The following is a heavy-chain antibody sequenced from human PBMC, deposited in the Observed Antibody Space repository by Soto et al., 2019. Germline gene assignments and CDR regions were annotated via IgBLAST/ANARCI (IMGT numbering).Heavy chain of an antibody. Sequence: SLRLSCAASGFTFSSYAMHWVRQAPGKGLEWVAVISYDGSNKYYADSVKGRFTISRDNSKNTLYLQMNSLRAEDTAVYYCARDHNFYYFDYWGQGTLVTVSS. CDR1: GFTFSSYA. V-gene: IGHV3-30-3*01. CDR2: ISYDGSNK. J-gene: IGHJ4*02. CDR3: ARDHNFYYFDY.